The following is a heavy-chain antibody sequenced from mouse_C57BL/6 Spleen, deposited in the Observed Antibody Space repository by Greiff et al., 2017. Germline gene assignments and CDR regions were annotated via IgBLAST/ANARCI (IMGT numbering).Heavy chain of an antibody. CDR3: ASTPLCYDYDGDAMDY. J-gene: IGHJ4*01. Sequence: QVQLQQSGAELAKPGASVKLSCKASGYTFTSYWMHWVKQRPGQGLEWIGYINPSSGYTKYNQKFKDKATLTADKSSSTAYMQLSSLTYEDSAVEYCASTPLCYDYDGDAMDYWGQGTSVTVSS. V-gene: IGHV1-7*01. CDR1: GYTFTSYW. D-gene: IGHD2-4*01. CDR2: INPSSGYT.